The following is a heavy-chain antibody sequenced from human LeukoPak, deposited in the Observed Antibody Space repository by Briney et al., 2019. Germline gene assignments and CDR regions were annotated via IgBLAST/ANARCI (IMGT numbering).Heavy chain of an antibody. D-gene: IGHD5-12*01. CDR3: ARARVATRIYYYYGMDV. CDR1: GFTFSSYG. CDR2: IWYDGSNK. Sequence: GRSLRLSCAASGFTFSSYGMHWVRQAPGKGLEWVAVIWYDGSNKYYADSVKGRFTISRDNSKNTLYLQINSLRAEDTAVYYCARARVATRIYYYYGMDVWGQGTTVTVSS. J-gene: IGHJ6*02. V-gene: IGHV3-33*01.